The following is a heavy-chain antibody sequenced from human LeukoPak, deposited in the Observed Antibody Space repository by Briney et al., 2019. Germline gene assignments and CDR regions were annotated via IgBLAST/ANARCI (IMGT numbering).Heavy chain of an antibody. CDR3: ARDREYSSSGLVWFDP. Sequence: PETLSLTCTVSGGSVSGYYWSWIRQPPGKGLEWIGYIYYSGSTNYNPSLKSRVTISVDTSENQFSLKLTSVTAADTAVYYCARDREYSSSGLVWFDPWGHGILVTVSS. CDR1: GGSVSGYY. CDR2: IYYSGST. J-gene: IGHJ5*02. V-gene: IGHV4-59*02. D-gene: IGHD6-6*01.